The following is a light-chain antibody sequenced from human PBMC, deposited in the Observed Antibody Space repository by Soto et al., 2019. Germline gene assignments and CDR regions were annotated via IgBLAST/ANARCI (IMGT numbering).Light chain of an antibody. CDR1: SSNIGAGYD. Sequence: QSVLTQPPSMSGAPGQRVTISCTGGSSNIGAGYDVHWYQQLPGTAPKLLIYANSNRPSGVPDRFSGSKSGTSASLAITGLLAEDEADYFCQSYDSGLSGYVVFDGGTKLTVL. CDR2: ANS. J-gene: IGLJ2*01. CDR3: QSYDSGLSGYVV. V-gene: IGLV1-40*01.